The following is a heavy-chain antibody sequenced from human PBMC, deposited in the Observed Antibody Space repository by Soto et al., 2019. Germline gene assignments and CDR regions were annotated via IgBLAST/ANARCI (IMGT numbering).Heavy chain of an antibody. D-gene: IGHD2-8*01. CDR3: ARDGRYCTNGVCFNFDY. J-gene: IGHJ4*02. CDR1: GYTFTSYG. V-gene: IGHV1-18*01. Sequence: ASVKVSCKASGYTFTSYGISWVRQAPGQGLEWMGWISAYNGNTNYAQKLQGRVTMTTDTSTSTAYMELRSLRSDDTAVYYCARDGRYCTNGVCFNFDYWGQGTLVTVPQ. CDR2: ISAYNGNT.